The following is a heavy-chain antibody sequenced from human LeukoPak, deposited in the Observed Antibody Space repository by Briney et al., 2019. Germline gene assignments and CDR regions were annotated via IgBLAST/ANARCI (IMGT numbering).Heavy chain of an antibody. CDR1: GFTFSSYG. V-gene: IGHV3-30*03. J-gene: IGHJ5*02. CDR3: ARGIPAQFAFDP. Sequence: GRSLRLSCAASGFTFSSYGIHWVRQAPGKGLEWVAVISYDGTNKDYADSVKGRFTISRDNSKNTLYLQMNCLRTEDTAVYFCARGIPAQFAFDPWGQGTLVTVSS. CDR2: ISYDGTNK. D-gene: IGHD2-2*01.